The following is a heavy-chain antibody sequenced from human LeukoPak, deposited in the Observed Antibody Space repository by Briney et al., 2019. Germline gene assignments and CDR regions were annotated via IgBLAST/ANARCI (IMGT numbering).Heavy chain of an antibody. D-gene: IGHD3-10*01. Sequence: SETLSLTCAVYGGSFSGYYWSWIRQPPGKGLEWIGEINHSGSTNYNPSLKSRVTISVDTSKNQFSLKLSSVTAADTAVYYCARIGLWFGESTFDYWGQGTLVTVSS. J-gene: IGHJ4*02. V-gene: IGHV4-34*01. CDR2: INHSGST. CDR1: GGSFSGYY. CDR3: ARIGLWFGESTFDY.